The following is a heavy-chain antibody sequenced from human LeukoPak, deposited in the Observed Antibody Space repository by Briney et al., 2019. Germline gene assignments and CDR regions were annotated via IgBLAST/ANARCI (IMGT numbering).Heavy chain of an antibody. Sequence: PGRSLRLSCAVSGFTLSNYGMHWVPQAPGRGLVWVAVIWYDGTNKYYADSVRGRFTISRDSSKNTLYLQMNSLRAEDTAVYYCAKSGRNWAYLEYWGQGTLVTVSS. CDR3: AKSGRNWAYLEY. D-gene: IGHD7-27*01. V-gene: IGHV3-33*06. J-gene: IGHJ4*02. CDR2: IWYDGTNK. CDR1: GFTLSNYG.